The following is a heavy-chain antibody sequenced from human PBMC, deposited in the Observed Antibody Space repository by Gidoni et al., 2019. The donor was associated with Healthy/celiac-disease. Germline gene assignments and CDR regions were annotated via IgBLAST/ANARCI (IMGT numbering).Heavy chain of an antibody. CDR1: GFTFSSYS. V-gene: IGHV3-48*04. CDR2: ISSSSSTI. J-gene: IGHJ6*02. Sequence: EVQLVESGGGLVQPGGSLRLSGAASGFTFSSYSMTWVRQAPGKGLEWVSYISSSSSTIYYADSVKGRFTISRDNAKNSLYLQMNSLRAEDTAVYYCARDPNYDILTGYYSPYYYYGMDVWCQGTTVTVSS. D-gene: IGHD3-9*01. CDR3: ARDPNYDILTGYYSPYYYYGMDV.